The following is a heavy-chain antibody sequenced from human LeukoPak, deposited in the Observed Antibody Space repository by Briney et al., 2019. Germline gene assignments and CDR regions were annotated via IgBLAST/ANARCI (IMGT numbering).Heavy chain of an antibody. V-gene: IGHV3-53*01. Sequence: GGSLRLSCAASGFTVSSNYMSWVRQAPGKGLEWVSVIYSGGSTYYADSVKGRFTISRDNAKNTLYLQMNSLRVEDTAVYYCAELGITMIGGVWGKGTTVTISS. CDR1: GFTVSSNY. J-gene: IGHJ6*04. CDR2: IYSGGST. CDR3: AELGITMIGGV. D-gene: IGHD3-10*02.